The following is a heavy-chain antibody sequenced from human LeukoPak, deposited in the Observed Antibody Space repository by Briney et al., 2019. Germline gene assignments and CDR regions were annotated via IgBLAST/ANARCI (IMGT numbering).Heavy chain of an antibody. D-gene: IGHD3-22*01. Sequence: SETLSLTCGVYGGSFSGYYWSWIRQPPGKGLEWIGEINHSGSTSYNPSLKSRVTVSLDTSKNHFSLRLSSVTAADTAVYYCARGGYWAYWGQGALVTVSS. CDR2: INHSGST. V-gene: IGHV4-34*01. CDR1: GGSFSGYY. CDR3: ARGGYWAY. J-gene: IGHJ4*02.